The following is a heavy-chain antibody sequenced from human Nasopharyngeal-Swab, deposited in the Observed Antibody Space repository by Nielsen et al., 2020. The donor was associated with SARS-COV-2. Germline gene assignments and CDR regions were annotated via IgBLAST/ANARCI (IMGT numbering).Heavy chain of an antibody. CDR2: ISGSGGST. J-gene: IGHJ6*02. D-gene: IGHD4-17*01. CDR1: GFIFSNYA. V-gene: IGHV3-23*01. Sequence: GGSLRLSCATSGFIFSNYAMSWVRQAPGKGLDWVSGISGSGGSTYHADSVKGRFTISRDNSKNTLFLQMNSLRAEDTAVYYCAKGARDYGALGYYYYAMDVWGQGTTVTVSS. CDR3: AKGARDYGALGYYYYAMDV.